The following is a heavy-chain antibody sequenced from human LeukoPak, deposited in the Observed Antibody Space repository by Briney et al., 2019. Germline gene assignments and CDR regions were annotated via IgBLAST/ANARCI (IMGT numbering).Heavy chain of an antibody. CDR3: AREGGSSWTYYYYYYGMDV. CDR2: IKQDGSEK. D-gene: IGHD6-13*01. Sequence: GGSLRLSCAASGFTFSSYWMSWVRQAPGKGLEWVANIKQDGSEKYYVDSVKGRFTISRDNAKNSLYLQMNSLRAEDTAVYYCAREGGSSWTYYYYYYGMDVWGQGTTDTVSS. J-gene: IGHJ6*02. CDR1: GFTFSSYW. V-gene: IGHV3-7*01.